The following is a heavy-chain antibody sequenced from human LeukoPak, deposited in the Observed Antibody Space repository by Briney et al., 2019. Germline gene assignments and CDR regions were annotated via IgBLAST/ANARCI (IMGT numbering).Heavy chain of an antibody. CDR2: IIPIFGTA. D-gene: IGHD1-26*01. J-gene: IGHJ3*02. Sequence: ASVKVSCKASGGTFSSYAISWVRQAPEQGLEWMGGIIPIFGTANYAQKFQGRVTITADESTSTAYMELSSLRSEDTAVYYCARDRYSGSYELDAFDIWGQGTMVTVSS. V-gene: IGHV1-69*13. CDR1: GGTFSSYA. CDR3: ARDRYSGSYELDAFDI.